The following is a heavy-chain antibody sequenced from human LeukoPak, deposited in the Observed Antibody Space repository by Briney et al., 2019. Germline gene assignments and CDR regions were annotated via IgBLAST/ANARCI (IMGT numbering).Heavy chain of an antibody. CDR2: INPNSGGT. J-gene: IGHJ4*02. D-gene: IGHD3-22*01. V-gene: IGHV1-2*02. CDR3: AREDSSGYGLDY. Sequence: ASVKVSCKASGYTFTGYYMHWVRQAPGQGLEWMGWINPNSGGTNYAQKFRGRVTMTRDTSISTAYMELSRLRSDDTAVYYCAREDSSGYGLDYWGQGTLVTVSS. CDR1: GYTFTGYY.